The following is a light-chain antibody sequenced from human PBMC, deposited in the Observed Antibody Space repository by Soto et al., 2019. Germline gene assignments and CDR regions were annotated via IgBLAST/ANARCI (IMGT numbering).Light chain of an antibody. CDR3: QQSYSTSAT. J-gene: IGKJ4*01. Sequence: DIQMTQSPSSLSASVGDRVTITCRASQSISSYLNWYQQKPGKAPKLLIYDTSSLQYGVPSRFSGSGSGTDFTLTISSLQPEDSATYYCQQSYSTSATFGGGTKVDIK. CDR2: DTS. V-gene: IGKV1-39*01. CDR1: QSISSY.